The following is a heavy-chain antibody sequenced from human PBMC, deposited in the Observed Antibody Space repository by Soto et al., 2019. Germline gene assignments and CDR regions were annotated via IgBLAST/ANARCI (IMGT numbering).Heavy chain of an antibody. Sequence: QVQLVQSGAEVKKPGSSVKVSCKASGGTFSSSAISWVRQAPGQGLEWMGGIIPIFGTANYGQKFQGRVTITADESTSTAYMELSSLRSEDTAVYYCARNYYDSSGDYPHKDYWGQGTLVTVSS. CDR2: IIPIFGTA. D-gene: IGHD3-22*01. CDR1: GGTFSSSA. CDR3: ARNYYDSSGDYPHKDY. J-gene: IGHJ4*02. V-gene: IGHV1-69*01.